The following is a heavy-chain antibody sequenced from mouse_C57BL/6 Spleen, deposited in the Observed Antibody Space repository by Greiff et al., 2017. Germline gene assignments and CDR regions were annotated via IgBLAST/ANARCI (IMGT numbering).Heavy chain of an antibody. J-gene: IGHJ2*01. V-gene: IGHV1-53*01. Sequence: QVQLQQPGTELVKPGASVKLSCKASGYTFTSYWMHWVKQRPGQGLEWIGNINPSNGGTTYNEKFQSKDTLTVDKSSSTAYMQLRSLTSKDSAGYYCARVEVHYFDYWGQGTTLTFSA. CDR1: GYTFTSYW. CDR3: ARVEVHYFDY. CDR2: INPSNGGT.